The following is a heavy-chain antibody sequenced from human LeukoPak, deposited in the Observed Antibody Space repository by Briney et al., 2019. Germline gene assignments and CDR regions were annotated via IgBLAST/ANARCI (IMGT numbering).Heavy chain of an antibody. CDR1: GGSISSNFYY. CDR2: FYYSGST. Sequence: SETLSLTCTVSGGSISSNFYYWGWIRQPPGKGLEWIGYFYYSGSTKYNPSLRGRVTISVDTSKNQFSLKLTSVTAADTAVYYCARDRYETYYYGSGTHAFDIWGQGTMVTVSS. J-gene: IGHJ3*02. V-gene: IGHV4-61*01. CDR3: ARDRYETYYYGSGTHAFDI. D-gene: IGHD3-10*01.